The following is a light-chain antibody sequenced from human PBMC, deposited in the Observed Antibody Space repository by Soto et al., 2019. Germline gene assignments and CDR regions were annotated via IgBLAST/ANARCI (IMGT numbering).Light chain of an antibody. J-gene: IGKJ1*01. CDR3: QQRSNWPRT. CDR1: QSVSSY. CDR2: DAS. Sequence: EIVLTQSPPTLSLCPLEIATLSCRASQSVSSYLAWYQQKPGQAPRLLIYDASNRATGIPARFSGSGSGTDFTLTISSLEPEDFAVYYCQQRSNWPRTFGQGTRWIS. V-gene: IGKV3-11*01.